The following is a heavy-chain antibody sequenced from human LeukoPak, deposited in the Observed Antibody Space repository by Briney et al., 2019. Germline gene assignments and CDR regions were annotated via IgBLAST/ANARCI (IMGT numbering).Heavy chain of an antibody. CDR2: IWSDGTNR. V-gene: IGHV3-33*01. J-gene: IGHJ5*02. D-gene: IGHD2-15*01. CDR1: GFTFSHYG. Sequence: PGRSLTLSCATSGFTFSHYGMHWVRQAPGKGLEWVAVIWSDGTNRYYGDLVKGRFTISRDNTQRTVYLQMNSLRAEDTAVYFCARGVVAATNWFDPWGQGTLVTVSS. CDR3: ARGVVAATNWFDP.